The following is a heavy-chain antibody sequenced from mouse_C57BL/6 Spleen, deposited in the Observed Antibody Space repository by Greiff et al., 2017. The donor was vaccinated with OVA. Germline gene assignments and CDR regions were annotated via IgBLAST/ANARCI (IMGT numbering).Heavy chain of an antibody. J-gene: IGHJ2*01. CDR2: IYPGDGDT. V-gene: IGHV1-82*01. Sequence: QVQLQQSGPELVKPGASVKISCKASGYAFSSSWMNWVKQRPGQGLEWIGRIYPGDGDTNYNGKFKGKATLTADKSSSTAYMQLSSLTSEVSAVYFGARGGSWGGSGPPFDYWGQGTTLTVSS. CDR3: ARGGSWGGSGPPFDY. D-gene: IGHD4-1*01. CDR1: GYAFSSSW.